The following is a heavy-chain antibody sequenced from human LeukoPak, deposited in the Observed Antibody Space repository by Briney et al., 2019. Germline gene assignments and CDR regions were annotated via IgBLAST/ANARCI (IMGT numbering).Heavy chain of an antibody. Sequence: SETLSLTCTVSGDPVSTTDYYWTWIRQPPGRGLEWIGYIYDSGNTYYNPPLKSRVTISVDTSNNQVSLKLRSVTAADTAVYYCARVGYCSSASCYSPGAFDIWGQGTMVTVFS. CDR2: IYDSGNT. CDR1: GDPVSTTDYY. J-gene: IGHJ3*02. D-gene: IGHD2-2*01. CDR3: ARVGYCSSASCYSPGAFDI. V-gene: IGHV4-30-4*01.